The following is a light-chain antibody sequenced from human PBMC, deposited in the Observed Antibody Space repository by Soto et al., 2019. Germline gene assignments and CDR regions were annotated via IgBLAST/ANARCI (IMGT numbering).Light chain of an antibody. CDR2: DAS. Sequence: EIVLTQSPATLSLSPGERATLSCRASQSVSSYLAWYQQKAGQAPRLLIYDASNRATGIPARFSGSGSGTDFTLSISSIETEDVAVYYCQQRSNWPRETFGEGTKLEIK. J-gene: IGKJ2*01. V-gene: IGKV3-11*01. CDR1: QSVSSY. CDR3: QQRSNWPRET.